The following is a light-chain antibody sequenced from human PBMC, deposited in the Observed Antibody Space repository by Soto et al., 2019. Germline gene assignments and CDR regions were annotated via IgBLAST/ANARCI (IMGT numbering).Light chain of an antibody. J-gene: IGKJ5*01. CDR2: LTS. Sequence: DIVLTQSPLSLPVTPLDPASISCGSSQSLLHSNGFHYLEWYLQKPGQSPQLLFYLTSVRASGVPHRFSGSGSGTDFTLQISRVEAEDVGVYYCMQALQTPLTFGQGTRLEIK. V-gene: IGKV2-28*01. CDR1: QSLLHSNGFHY. CDR3: MQALQTPLT.